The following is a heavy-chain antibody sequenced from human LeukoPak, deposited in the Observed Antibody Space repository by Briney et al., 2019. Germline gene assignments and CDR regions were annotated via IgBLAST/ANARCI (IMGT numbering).Heavy chain of an antibody. CDR2: IYYSGST. J-gene: IGHJ4*02. V-gene: IGHV4-59*01. D-gene: IGHD2-8*01. Sequence: PSETLSLTCTVSGGSISSYYWSWIRQPPGKGLEWIGYIYYSGSTNYNPSLKSRVTISVDTSKNQFSLKLSSVIAADTAVYYCARDRLYSGTFDYWGQGTLVTVSS. CDR3: ARDRLYSGTFDY. CDR1: GGSISSYY.